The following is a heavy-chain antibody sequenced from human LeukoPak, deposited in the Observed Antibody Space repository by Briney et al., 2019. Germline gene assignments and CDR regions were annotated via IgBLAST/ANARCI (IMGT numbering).Heavy chain of an antibody. J-gene: IGHJ4*02. V-gene: IGHV4-59*01. CDR2: IYYSGTT. CDR3: ARAQSGSNWITLEY. CDR1: GGHISTYY. D-gene: IGHD1-1*01. Sequence: PSKTLSLTCTVSGGHISTYYWTWIRHPPGKGLEWIGYIYYSGTTNYNPSLKSRVTMSVDASKKQFSLNLSSVTAADTAVYYCARAQSGSNWITLEYWGQGTLVTVSS.